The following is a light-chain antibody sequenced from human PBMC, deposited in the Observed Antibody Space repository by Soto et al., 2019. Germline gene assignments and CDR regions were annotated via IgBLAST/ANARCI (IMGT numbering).Light chain of an antibody. CDR1: QSINSW. J-gene: IGKJ2*01. CDR3: QQYNSYLYT. Sequence: DIQMTQSPSTLTASVGDKVTITCRASQSINSWLAWYQQKPGKAPKLLIYKASSLESGVPSRFSGSGSGTELTLTISRLQPDDFATYYCQQYNSYLYTFGQGTKLETK. CDR2: KAS. V-gene: IGKV1-5*03.